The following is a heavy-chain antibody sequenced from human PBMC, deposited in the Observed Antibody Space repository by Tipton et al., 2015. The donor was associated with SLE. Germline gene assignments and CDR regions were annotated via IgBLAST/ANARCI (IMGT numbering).Heavy chain of an antibody. J-gene: IGHJ4*02. D-gene: IGHD7-27*01. V-gene: IGHV4-34*01. CDR2: INHSGST. CDR3: AREPLGNLDY. CDR1: GGSFSGYY. Sequence: TLSLTCAVYGGSFSGYYWSWIRQPPGKGLEWIGEINHSGSTNYNPSLKSRVTISVDTSKNQFSLKLNSVTAADTAVYYCAREPLGNLDYWGQGTLVTVSS.